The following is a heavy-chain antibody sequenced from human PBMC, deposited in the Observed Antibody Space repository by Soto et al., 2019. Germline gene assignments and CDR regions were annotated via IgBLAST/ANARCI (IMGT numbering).Heavy chain of an antibody. D-gene: IGHD1-26*01. Sequence: QVQLQESGPGLVKPSETLLLTCTVSGGSISSYYWSWIRQPPGKGLEWIGYMYYSGSTNHNPSLTSRSTMSLDSSKNQFSLKLRSVTAADTAVYYWASQHGWGRFDSWGQGTLVTVSS. J-gene: IGHJ5*01. CDR2: MYYSGST. V-gene: IGHV4-59*08. CDR1: GGSISSYY. CDR3: ASQHGWGRFDS.